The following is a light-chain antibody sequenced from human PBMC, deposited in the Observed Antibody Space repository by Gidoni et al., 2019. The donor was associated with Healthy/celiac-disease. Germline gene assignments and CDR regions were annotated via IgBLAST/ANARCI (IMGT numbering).Light chain of an antibody. V-gene: IGKV3-11*01. J-gene: IGKJ4*01. Sequence: EIVFTHSPATLSLSPGERAILSCRASQSVSSYLTWYHQKPGQAPRLLIYDASKRATGISAMFSGSGSGKDFTPTISSLEPEDFAVYYCQQRSNWPSFGGGTKVEIK. CDR3: QQRSNWPS. CDR2: DAS. CDR1: QSVSSY.